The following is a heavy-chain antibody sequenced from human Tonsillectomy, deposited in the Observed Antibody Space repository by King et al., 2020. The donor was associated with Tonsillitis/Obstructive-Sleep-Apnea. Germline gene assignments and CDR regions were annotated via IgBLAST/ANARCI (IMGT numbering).Heavy chain of an antibody. CDR2: ISWNSGII. CDR3: STGLIRYKWNDNAFYI. J-gene: IGHJ3*02. CDR1: GFTFDDYA. D-gene: IGHD1-1*01. Sequence: VQLVESGGGLVQPGRSLRVSCTGSGFTFDDYAMHWVRQGAGKCLEWVSGISWNSGIILYAASVKGRFTISRDNARHSLVLKMNSLRAEETALYYCSTGLIRYKWNDNAFYIWGQGTMVPVSS. V-gene: IGHV3-9*01.